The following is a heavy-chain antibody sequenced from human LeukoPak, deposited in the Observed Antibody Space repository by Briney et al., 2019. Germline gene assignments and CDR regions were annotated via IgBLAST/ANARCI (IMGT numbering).Heavy chain of an antibody. Sequence: GGSLRLSCAASGFTVSSNYMSWVRQAPGKGLEWVSVIYSGGSTYYADSVKGRFTISRGNSKNTLYLQMNSLRAEDTAVYYCAGGYNWWAFDIWGQGTMVTVSS. CDR3: AGGYNWWAFDI. J-gene: IGHJ3*02. D-gene: IGHD1-20*01. V-gene: IGHV3-66*02. CDR1: GFTVSSNY. CDR2: IYSGGST.